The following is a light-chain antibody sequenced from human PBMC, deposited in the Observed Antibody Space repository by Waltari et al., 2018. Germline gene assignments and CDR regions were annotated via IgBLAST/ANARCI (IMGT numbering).Light chain of an antibody. V-gene: IGLV3-19*01. CDR3: NSRDSSGNLVV. J-gene: IGLJ2*01. Sequence: SSELTQDPAVSVALGQTVRITCQGDSLRSDYASWYQQKPVQAPVLVIYGKNNRPSGIPDRFSGSSSGNTASLTITGAQAEDEADYYCNSRDSSGNLVVFGGGTKLTVL. CDR1: SLRSDY. CDR2: GKN.